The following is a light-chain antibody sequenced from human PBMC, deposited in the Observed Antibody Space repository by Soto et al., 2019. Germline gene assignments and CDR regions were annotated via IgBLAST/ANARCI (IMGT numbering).Light chain of an antibody. V-gene: IGKV3-15*01. Sequence: EVVMTQSPATLSVSPGERATLSCRASQSVSNNLAWFQQKPGQAPRLLIYHASTRATGIPARFSGSGSGTEFTLIISSLQSVDFAVYYCQQYNNWWTFGQGTKLDIK. CDR1: QSVSNN. CDR2: HAS. J-gene: IGKJ1*01. CDR3: QQYNNWWT.